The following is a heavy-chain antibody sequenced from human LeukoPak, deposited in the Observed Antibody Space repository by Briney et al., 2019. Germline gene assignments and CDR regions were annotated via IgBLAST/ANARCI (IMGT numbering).Heavy chain of an antibody. Sequence: ASVKVSCKASGYTFTGYYMHWVRQAPGQGLEWMGWINPNSGGTNYAQKFQGRVTMTRDTSISTAYMELSGLRSDDTAVYYCAREAYDILTSNWFDPWGQGTLVTVSS. CDR1: GYTFTGYY. D-gene: IGHD3-9*01. CDR2: INPNSGGT. V-gene: IGHV1-2*02. CDR3: AREAYDILTSNWFDP. J-gene: IGHJ5*02.